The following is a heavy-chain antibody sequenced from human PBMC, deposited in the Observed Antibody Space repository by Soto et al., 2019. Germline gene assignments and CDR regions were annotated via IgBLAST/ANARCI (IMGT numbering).Heavy chain of an antibody. Sequence: QVQLQESGPGLVKPSQTLSLTCTVSGGSISSGDYYWSWIRQPPGKGLEWIGYIYYSGSTYYNPSIKSRFTISGNTPKNRFPLKVSCVTAADPAVYYGARNGYGYTFYDYGGRGPLAPFSS. CDR3: ARNGYGYTFYDY. CDR2: IYYSGST. V-gene: IGHV4-30-4*01. D-gene: IGHD5-18*01. CDR1: GGSISSGDYY. J-gene: IGHJ4*02.